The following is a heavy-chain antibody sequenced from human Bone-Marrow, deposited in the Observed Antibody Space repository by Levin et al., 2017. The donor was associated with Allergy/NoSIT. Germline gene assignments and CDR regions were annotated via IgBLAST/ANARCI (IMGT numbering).Heavy chain of an antibody. D-gene: IGHD6-19*01. CDR3: ARGHSSGWYSVSRRPDYYYYGMDV. CDR1: EGTLSIYA. Sequence: SVKVSCKPSEGTLSIYAISWVRQAPGQGLEWVGGIIPIFGTANLAQKFQGRGTISADDSTNTIYIDLSSLRSEDTAVYYCARGHSSGWYSVSRRPDYYYYGMDVWGQGTTVTVSS. J-gene: IGHJ6*02. CDR2: IIPIFGTA. V-gene: IGHV1-69*13.